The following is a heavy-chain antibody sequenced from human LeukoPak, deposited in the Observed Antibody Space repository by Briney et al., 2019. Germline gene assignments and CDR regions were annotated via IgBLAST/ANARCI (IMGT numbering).Heavy chain of an antibody. CDR2: IYYSGST. D-gene: IGHD6-13*01. V-gene: IGHV4-39*02. Sequence: SETLSLTCTVSGGSTSSSRYYWGWIRQPPGKGLEWIGSIYYSGSTYYNPSLKSRVTISVDTSKNQFSLKLSSVTAADTAVYYCARESFSSSWFHWGQGTLVTVSS. J-gene: IGHJ4*02. CDR1: GGSTSSSRYY. CDR3: ARESFSSSWFH.